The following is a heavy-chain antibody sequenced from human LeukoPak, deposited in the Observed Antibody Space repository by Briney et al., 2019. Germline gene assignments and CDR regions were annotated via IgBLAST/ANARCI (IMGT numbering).Heavy chain of an antibody. Sequence: TGGSLRLSCAVSGITLSDYWMHWVRQTPGKRLVWVSRINSDGSSTTYADSVKGRFTISRDITKNTLYLQMNSLRTEDTAVYYCARGLPNYYGMDVWGQGTTVTVSS. J-gene: IGHJ6*02. V-gene: IGHV3-74*03. CDR3: ARGLPNYYGMDV. CDR2: INSDGSST. CDR1: GITLSDYW.